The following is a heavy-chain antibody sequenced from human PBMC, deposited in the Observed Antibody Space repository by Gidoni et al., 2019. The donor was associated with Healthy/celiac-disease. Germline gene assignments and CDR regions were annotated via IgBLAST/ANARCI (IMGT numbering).Heavy chain of an antibody. J-gene: IGHJ6*02. CDR1: GFTVRSNY. CDR2: IYSGGST. CDR3: ARDHPGPQDYYYGMDV. Sequence: EVQLVETGGGLIQPGGSLRLSCAASGFTVRSNYMSWVRQAPGKGLEWVSVIYSGGSTYYADSVKGRFTISRDNSKNTLYLQMNSLRAEDTAVYYCARDHPGPQDYYYGMDVWGQGTTVTVSS. V-gene: IGHV3-53*02.